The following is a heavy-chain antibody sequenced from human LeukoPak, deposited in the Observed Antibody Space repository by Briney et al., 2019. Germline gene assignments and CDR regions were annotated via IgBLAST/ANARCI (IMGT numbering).Heavy chain of an antibody. Sequence: PARSLRLSCAASGFTFSSYGMHWVRQAPGKGLEWVAVISYDGSNKYHADSVKGRFTISRDNSKNTLYLQMNSLRAEDTAVYYCAKDRSSHYYYGMDVWGQGTTVTVSS. CDR1: GFTFSSYG. CDR2: ISYDGSNK. J-gene: IGHJ6*02. CDR3: AKDRSSHYYYGMDV. V-gene: IGHV3-30*18.